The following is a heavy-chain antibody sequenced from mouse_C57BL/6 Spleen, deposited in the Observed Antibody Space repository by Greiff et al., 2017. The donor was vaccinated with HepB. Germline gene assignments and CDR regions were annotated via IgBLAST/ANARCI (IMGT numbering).Heavy chain of an antibody. D-gene: IGHD2-2*01. CDR1: GYTFTSYG. J-gene: IGHJ1*03. Sequence: QVQLQQSGAELARPGASVKLSCKASGYTFTSYGISWVKQRTGQGLEWIGEIYPRSGNTYYNEKFKGEATLTADKSSSTAYMELRSLTSEDSAVYFCARSGDYGYDVGFDVWGTGTTVTVSS. CDR3: ARSGDYGYDVGFDV. V-gene: IGHV1-81*01. CDR2: IYPRSGNT.